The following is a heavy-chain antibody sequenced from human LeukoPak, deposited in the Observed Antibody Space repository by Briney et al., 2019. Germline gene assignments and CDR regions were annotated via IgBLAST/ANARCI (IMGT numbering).Heavy chain of an antibody. CDR1: GYSYTSYW. J-gene: IGHJ5*02. V-gene: IGHV5-51*01. CDR2: NYPGDSDT. D-gene: IGHD6-13*01. Sequence: GESLKISCKGSGYSYTSYWIGWVRQMPGKGLEWMGINYPGDSDTRYSPSFQGQATISADKSISTAYLEWSSLKASDTVMYSWAILHRIAAAGTGLFDPGGQGTLVTVSS. CDR3: AILHRIAAAGTGLFDP.